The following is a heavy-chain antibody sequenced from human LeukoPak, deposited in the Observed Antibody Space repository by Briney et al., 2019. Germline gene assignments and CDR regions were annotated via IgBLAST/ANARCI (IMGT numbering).Heavy chain of an antibody. CDR3: AREKKTEWTTGAFDM. V-gene: IGHV3-23*01. J-gene: IGHJ3*02. D-gene: IGHD3-3*01. CDR2: ISGSGGNT. CDR1: GFTFNIYA. Sequence: GGSLRLSCAASGFTFNIYAMNWVRQAPGKGLEWVSSISGSGGNTYYADSVKGRFTISRDNSKNTLYLQMNSLRAEDTAVYYCAREKKTEWTTGAFDMWGQGTMVIVSS.